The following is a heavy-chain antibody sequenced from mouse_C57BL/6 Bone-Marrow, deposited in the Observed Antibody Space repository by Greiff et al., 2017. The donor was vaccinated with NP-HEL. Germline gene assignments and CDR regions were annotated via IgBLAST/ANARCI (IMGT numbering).Heavy chain of an antibody. V-gene: IGHV5-4*03. J-gene: IGHJ1*03. CDR2: ISDGGSYT. CDR3: ARPPYYYGSSPWYFDV. Sequence: DVKLVESGGGLVKPGGSLKLSCAASGFTFSSYAMSWVRQTPEKRLEWVATISDGGSYTYYPDNVKGRFTISRDNAKNNLYLQMSHLKSEDTAMYYCARPPYYYGSSPWYFDVWGTGTTVTVSS. D-gene: IGHD1-1*01. CDR1: GFTFSSYA.